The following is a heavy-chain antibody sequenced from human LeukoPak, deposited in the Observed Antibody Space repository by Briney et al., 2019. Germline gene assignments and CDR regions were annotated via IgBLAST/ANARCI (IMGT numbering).Heavy chain of an antibody. J-gene: IGHJ4*02. CDR3: ARSAVGTAMADY. Sequence: EPGGSLRLSCAASGFTFSSYAMSWVRQAPGKGLEWVSAISGSAGTTYYADSVKGRFTISRDNSKNSLYLQMNSLRAEDTAVYYCARSAVGTAMADYWGQGTLVTVSS. CDR1: GFTFSSYA. V-gene: IGHV3-23*01. CDR2: ISGSAGTT. D-gene: IGHD5-18*01.